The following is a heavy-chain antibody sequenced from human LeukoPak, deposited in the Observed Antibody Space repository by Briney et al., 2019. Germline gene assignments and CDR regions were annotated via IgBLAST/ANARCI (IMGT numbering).Heavy chain of an antibody. CDR3: ARVVGATSTNWFDP. V-gene: IGHV1-69*13. D-gene: IGHD1-26*01. CDR1: GGTFSSYA. Sequence: ASVKVSCKASGGTFSSYAISWVRQAPGQGLEWMGGIIPIFGTANYAQKFQGRVTITADESTSTAYMELSSLRSKDTAVYYCARVVGATSTNWFDPWGQGTLVTVSS. CDR2: IIPIFGTA. J-gene: IGHJ5*02.